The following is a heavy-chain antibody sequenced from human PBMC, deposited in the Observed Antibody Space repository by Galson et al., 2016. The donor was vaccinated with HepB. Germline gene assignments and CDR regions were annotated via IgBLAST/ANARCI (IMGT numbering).Heavy chain of an antibody. D-gene: IGHD3-22*01. CDR3: ARGAAYYDSSGQPDY. CDR2: VWYDESNE. J-gene: IGHJ4*01. CDR1: GFSFSDYG. Sequence: SLRLSCAASGFSFSDYGMHWVRQAPGKGLDWVAVVWYDESNEFYADSVKGRFIISRDKSKNILYLQMNSLRAEDTGLYYCARGAAYYDSSGQPDYWGHGTLVTVSS. V-gene: IGHV3-33*01.